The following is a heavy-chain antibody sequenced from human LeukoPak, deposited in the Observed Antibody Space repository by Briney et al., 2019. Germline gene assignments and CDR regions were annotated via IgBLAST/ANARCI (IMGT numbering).Heavy chain of an antibody. CDR3: ARGYGSGSYFDY. J-gene: IGHJ4*02. D-gene: IGHD3-10*01. CDR1: GGSINSYY. CDR2: IYYSGST. Sequence: SETLSLTCTVSGGSINSYYWSWIRQPPGKGLEWIGYIYYSGSTNYNPSLKSRVTISVDTSKNQFSLRLSSVTAADTAVYYCARGYGSGSYFDYWGQGTLVTVSS. V-gene: IGHV4-59*01.